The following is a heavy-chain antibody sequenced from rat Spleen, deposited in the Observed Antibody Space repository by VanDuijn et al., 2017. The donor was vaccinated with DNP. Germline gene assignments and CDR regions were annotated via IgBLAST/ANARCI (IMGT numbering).Heavy chain of an antibody. CDR2: ISTGGGST. CDR1: GFTFSSYW. CDR3: ARHPGPEDY. J-gene: IGHJ2*01. V-gene: IGHV5-58*01. Sequence: EVQLVETGGGLVQPGKSLKLSCIASGFTFSSYWMYWIRQAPGKGLEWLSSISTGGGSTYYRDSAKGRFTISRDNAKNTLYLQMDSLRSEDTATYYCARHPGPEDYWGQGVMVTVSS. D-gene: IGHD1-4*01.